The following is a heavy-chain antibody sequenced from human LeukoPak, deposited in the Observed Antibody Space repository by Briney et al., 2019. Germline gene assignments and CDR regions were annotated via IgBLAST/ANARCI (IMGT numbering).Heavy chain of an antibody. CDR3: AKDWVWVGATTVRRGYFDY. Sequence: GGSLRLSCAASGFTFSSYGMHWVRQAPGKGLEWVAFIRYDGSNKYYADSVKGRFTISRDNSKNTLYLQMNSLRAEDTAVYYCAKDWVWVGATTVRRGYFDYWGQGTLVTVSS. CDR1: GFTFSSYG. J-gene: IGHJ4*02. CDR2: IRYDGSNK. V-gene: IGHV3-30*02. D-gene: IGHD1-26*01.